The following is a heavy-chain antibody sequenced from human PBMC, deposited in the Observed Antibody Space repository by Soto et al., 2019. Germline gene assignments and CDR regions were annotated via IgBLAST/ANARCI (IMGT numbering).Heavy chain of an antibody. V-gene: IGHV4-59*08. CDR2: IYYSGST. J-gene: IGHJ6*02. CDR1: GGSISSYY. CDR3: ARLPGYSYGLSYYYYGMDV. D-gene: IGHD5-18*01. Sequence: TSETLSLTCTVSGGSISSYYWSWIRQPPGKGLEWIGYIYYSGSTNYNPSLKSRVTISVDTSKNQFSLKLSSVTAADTAVYYCARLPGYSYGLSYYYYGMDVWGQGTTVTVSS.